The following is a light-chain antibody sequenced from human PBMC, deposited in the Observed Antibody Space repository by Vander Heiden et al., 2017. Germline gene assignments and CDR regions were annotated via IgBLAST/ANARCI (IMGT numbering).Light chain of an antibody. V-gene: IGLV2-23*02. Sequence: HSALPQPASVSGSPGQSVTISCTGTSSDVGSYNLFSWYQQHPGKAPKVMVYEVRKRHSGVANRVSGSKSGNTASLTITGLQAEAEADYYCCSYAGSSTFWVFDGGTKLTVL. CDR3: CSYAGSSTFWV. J-gene: IGLJ3*02. CDR2: EVR. CDR1: SSDVGSYNL.